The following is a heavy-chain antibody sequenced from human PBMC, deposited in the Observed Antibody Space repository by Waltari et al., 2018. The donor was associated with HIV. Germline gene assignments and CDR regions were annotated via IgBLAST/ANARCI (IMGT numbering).Heavy chain of an antibody. CDR3: ARHNDMSRGFGMDV. D-gene: IGHD2-8*01. J-gene: IGHJ6*02. CDR1: DYIFGPAHYYSTKW. Sequence: EVQLVQSAAEVNKAGESLRISCSGPDYIFGPAHYYSTKWIAWVRQQPGKGLEGVAGIHPGNFKTNYGPAIQGQVTIAIDMSTKAAYLQWKSLKASDSALYFCARHNDMSRGFGMDVWGQGTTVTVSS. CDR2: IHPGNFKT. V-gene: IGHV5-51*01.